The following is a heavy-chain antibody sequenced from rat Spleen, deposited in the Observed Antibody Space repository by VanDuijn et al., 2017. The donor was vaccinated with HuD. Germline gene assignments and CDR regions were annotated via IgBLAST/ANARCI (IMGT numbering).Heavy chain of an antibody. V-gene: IGHV5-25*01. J-gene: IGHJ1*01. Sequence: EVQLVESGGGLVQPGRSLKVSCAASGFTFSDYYMAWVRQAPTKGLEWVASISYDGDNTYYRDSVKGRFTFSRDNAENTVYLRMNSLRSEDTATYYCARPGSLYWYFDFWGPGTMVTVSS. CDR2: ISYDGDNT. D-gene: IGHD5-1*01. CDR1: GFTFSDYY. CDR3: ARPGSLYWYFDF.